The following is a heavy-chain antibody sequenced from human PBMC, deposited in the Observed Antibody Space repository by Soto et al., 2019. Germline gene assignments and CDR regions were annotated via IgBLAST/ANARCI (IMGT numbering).Heavy chain of an antibody. CDR3: ARVNTMVRGVTTSLRFRYYYFMDV. D-gene: IGHD3-10*01. V-gene: IGHV4-34*01. CDR2: INHSGST. J-gene: IGHJ6*03. Sequence: SETLSLTCAVYGGSFSGYYWSWIRQPPGKGLEWIGEINHSGSTNYNPSLKSRVTISVNTSKNQFSLKLSSVTAADTAVYYCARVNTMVRGVTTSLRFRYYYFMDVWGKGTTVTVSS. CDR1: GGSFSGYY.